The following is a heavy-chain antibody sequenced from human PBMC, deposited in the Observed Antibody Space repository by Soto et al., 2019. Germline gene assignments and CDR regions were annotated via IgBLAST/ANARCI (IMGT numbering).Heavy chain of an antibody. V-gene: IGHV5-51*01. CDR2: IYPGDSDT. CDR1: GYSFTIYW. CDR3: ASSSNRYCSSTSCPDAFDI. Sequence: GESLKISCNGSGYSFTIYWIGWVRQMPGKGLEWMGIIYPGDSDTRYSPSFQGQVTISADKSISTAYLQWSSLKASDTAMYYCASSSNRYCSSTSCPDAFDIWGQGTMVTVSS. J-gene: IGHJ3*02. D-gene: IGHD2-2*01.